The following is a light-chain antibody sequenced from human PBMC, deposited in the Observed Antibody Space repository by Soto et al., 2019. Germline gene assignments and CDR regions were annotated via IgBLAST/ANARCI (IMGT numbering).Light chain of an antibody. CDR2: DAS. CDR3: QQRNNWPPVT. CDR1: QSVSRH. Sequence: EIVLTQSPATLSLSPGERATLSCRASQSVSRHLAWYQQKPGQAPRLLIYDASNRTTGIPARFSGSGSGTDFTLTISSLEPEDFAVYYCQQRNNWPPVTFGGGTKVEIK. J-gene: IGKJ4*01. V-gene: IGKV3-11*01.